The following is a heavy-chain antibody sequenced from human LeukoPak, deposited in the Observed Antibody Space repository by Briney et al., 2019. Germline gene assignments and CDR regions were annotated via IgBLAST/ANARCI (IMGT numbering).Heavy chain of an antibody. CDR2: MNWNGCST. D-gene: IGHD3-22*01. CDR1: GFTFDDYG. J-gene: IGHJ3*02. Sequence: GGSLRLFCAASGFTFDDYGMIGVRQAPGKGLEGVSVMNWNGCSTGYADSVKGRFTISRDNAKNSLYLLVNSLRAEDTALYHCVRSTSYYDTSGYSRGAFDIWGQGTMVTVSS. CDR3: VRSTSYYDTSGYSRGAFDI. V-gene: IGHV3-20*01.